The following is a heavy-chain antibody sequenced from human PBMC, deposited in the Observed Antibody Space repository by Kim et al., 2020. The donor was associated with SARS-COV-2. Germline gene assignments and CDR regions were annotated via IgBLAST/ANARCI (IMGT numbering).Heavy chain of an antibody. D-gene: IGHD3-9*01. CDR1: GFTFSNAW. V-gene: IGHV3-15*01. Sequence: GGSLRLSCAASGFTFSNAWMSWVRQAPGKGLEWVGRIKSKTDGGTTDYAAPVKGRFTISRDDSKNTLYLQMNSLKTEDTAVYYCTTAAGAYYDILTGYASLFYWGQGTLVTVSS. CDR3: TTAAGAYYDILTGYASLFY. J-gene: IGHJ4*02. CDR2: IKSKTDGGTT.